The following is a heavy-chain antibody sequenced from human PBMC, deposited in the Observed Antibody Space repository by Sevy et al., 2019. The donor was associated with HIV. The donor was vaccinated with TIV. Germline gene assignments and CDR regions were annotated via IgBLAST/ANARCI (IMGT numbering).Heavy chain of an antibody. CDR3: AKVGYCSSTSCYNIYYGMDV. CDR2: ITGSGGST. Sequence: GGSLRLSCAASGFTFSRNAMSWVRQAPGKGLEWASGITGSGGSTYYADSVKGRFTISRDNSKNTLYLQMNSLRVEDTAVYYCAKVGYCSSTSCYNIYYGMDVWGQGTTVTVSS. D-gene: IGHD2-2*02. CDR1: GFTFSRNA. V-gene: IGHV3-23*01. J-gene: IGHJ6*02.